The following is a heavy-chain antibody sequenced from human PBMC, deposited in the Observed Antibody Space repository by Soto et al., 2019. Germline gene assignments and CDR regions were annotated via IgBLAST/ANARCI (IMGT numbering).Heavy chain of an antibody. D-gene: IGHD3-10*01. J-gene: IGHJ4*02. CDR2: IYPNDSDT. V-gene: IGHV5-51*01. CDR3: ARPANTGADHFDL. CDR1: GYTFTIYW. Sequence: PGESLKISCQVSGYTFTIYWIGWVRQMPGKGLEWMGIIYPNDSDTRYSPSFQGQVTISADQSINPAYLQWDSLKASDTAIYYCARPANTGADHFDLWGQGTPVTVSS.